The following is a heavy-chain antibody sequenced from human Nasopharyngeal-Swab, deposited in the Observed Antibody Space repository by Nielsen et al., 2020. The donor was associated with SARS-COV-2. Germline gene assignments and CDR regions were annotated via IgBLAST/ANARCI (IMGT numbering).Heavy chain of an antibody. CDR3: ARRGYYYDSSVPPDY. Sequence: SETLSLTCPVSGCSISSSSYYWCWIRQPPGKGLEWIGSIYYSGSTYYNPSLKSRVTISVDTSKNQFSLKLSSVTAADPAVYYCARRGYYYDSSVPPDYWGQGTLVTVSS. D-gene: IGHD3-22*01. CDR1: GCSISSSSYY. V-gene: IGHV4-39*01. CDR2: IYYSGST. J-gene: IGHJ4*02.